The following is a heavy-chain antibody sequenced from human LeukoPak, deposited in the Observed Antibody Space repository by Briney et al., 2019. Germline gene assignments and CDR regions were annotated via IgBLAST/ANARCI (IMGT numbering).Heavy chain of an antibody. CDR3: ARDRPGDGYFDY. D-gene: IGHD3-10*01. Sequence: PGGSLRLSCAASGFTVSSNDMTWVRQTPGKGLEWVSTIYSGGNTYYADSVKGRFTISRDNSKNTLYLQMNSLRAEDTAVFYCARDRPGDGYFDYWGQGTLVTVSS. V-gene: IGHV3-66*01. J-gene: IGHJ4*02. CDR2: IYSGGNT. CDR1: GFTVSSND.